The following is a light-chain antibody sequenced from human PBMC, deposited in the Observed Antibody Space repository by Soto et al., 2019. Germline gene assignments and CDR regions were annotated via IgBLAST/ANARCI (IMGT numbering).Light chain of an antibody. CDR3: QQYNSYST. V-gene: IGKV1-39*01. CDR2: AAS. J-gene: IGKJ1*01. CDR1: QSISSY. Sequence: DIQMTQSPSSRSASVGDRVTIACRASQSISSYLNWYQQKPGKAPKLLISAASSLQSGVPSRFSGSGSGTEFTLTISSLQPDDFATYYCQQYNSYSTFGQGTKVDNK.